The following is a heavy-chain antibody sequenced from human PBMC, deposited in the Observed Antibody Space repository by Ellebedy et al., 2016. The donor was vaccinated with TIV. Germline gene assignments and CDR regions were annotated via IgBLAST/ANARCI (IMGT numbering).Heavy chain of an antibody. CDR1: GFTFSDYY. Sequence: GESLKISXAASGFTFSDYYMSWIRQAPGKGLEWVSYISSSSSTIYYADSVKGRFTISRDNAKNSLYLQMNSLRDEDTAVYYCAREGIVVVPADDAFDIWGQGTMVTVSS. D-gene: IGHD2-2*01. V-gene: IGHV3-11*04. J-gene: IGHJ3*02. CDR3: AREGIVVVPADDAFDI. CDR2: ISSSSSTI.